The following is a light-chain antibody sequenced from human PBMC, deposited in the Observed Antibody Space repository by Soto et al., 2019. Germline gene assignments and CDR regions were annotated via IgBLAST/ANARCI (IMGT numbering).Light chain of an antibody. CDR3: QQSYSTPH. Sequence: DIQMTQSPSSLSASVGDRVTITCRASQSISSYLNWYQQKPGKAPXXLIYAASSLQSGVPSRFIGSGSGTDFTLTIRSLQPEDFATYYCQQSYSTPHFGQGTRLEIK. CDR1: QSISSY. CDR2: AAS. V-gene: IGKV1-39*01. J-gene: IGKJ5*01.